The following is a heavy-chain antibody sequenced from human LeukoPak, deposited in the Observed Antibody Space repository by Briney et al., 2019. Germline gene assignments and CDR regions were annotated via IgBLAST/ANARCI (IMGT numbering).Heavy chain of an antibody. V-gene: IGHV3-48*02. CDR1: GFTFSSYN. D-gene: IGHD1-7*01. J-gene: IGHJ4*02. CDR2: ISGSSGTI. Sequence: GGSLRLSCTASGFTFSSYNMNWVRPTPGKGLEWLSYISGSSGTIYYADSVKGRFTISRDNAKNSLDLQMNSLRDEDTALYYCARVANSNYYFDCWGQGTLVTVSS. CDR3: ARVANSNYYFDC.